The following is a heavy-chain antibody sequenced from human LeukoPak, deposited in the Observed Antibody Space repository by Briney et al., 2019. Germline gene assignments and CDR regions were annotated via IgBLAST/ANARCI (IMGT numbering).Heavy chain of an antibody. D-gene: IGHD3-22*01. V-gene: IGHV1-18*01. CDR3: ARDQMIVDSIFWSYMDV. J-gene: IGHJ6*03. CDR1: GYTFTSHG. Sequence: GSSVKVSCKASGYTFTSHGISWVRQAPGQGLEWMGWISTYNGNTNYAQKLQGRVTMTTDTSTSTAYMELRSLRSDDTAVYYCARDQMIVDSIFWSYMDVWGKGTTVTISS. CDR2: ISTYNGNT.